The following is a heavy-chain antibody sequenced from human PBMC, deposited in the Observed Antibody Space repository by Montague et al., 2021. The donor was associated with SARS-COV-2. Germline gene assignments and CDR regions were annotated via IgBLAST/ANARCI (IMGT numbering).Heavy chain of an antibody. D-gene: IGHD2-8*01. CDR1: GGSISSSSYY. V-gene: IGHV4-39*01. CDR3: ATITLGYCTNGVCQPPDY. J-gene: IGHJ4*02. CDR2: IYYSGST. Sequence: SETLSLTCAVSGGSISSSSYYWGWIRQPPGEGLEWVGSIYYSGSTYYNPSPKSRVTISVDTSKNQFSLKLSSVTAADTAVYYCATITLGYCTNGVCQPPDYWGQGTLVTVSS.